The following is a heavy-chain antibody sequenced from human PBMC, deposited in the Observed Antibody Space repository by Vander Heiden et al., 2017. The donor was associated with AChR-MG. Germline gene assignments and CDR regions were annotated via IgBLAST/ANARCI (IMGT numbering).Heavy chain of an antibody. Sequence: QVQLVQSGAEVKKPGSSVTVSCKASGGTFSSYAIGWGRQAPGQGLEWMGGIIPIVGTANYAQKFQGRVTITADKSTSTAYMELSSLRSEDTAVYYCARGGYYDSSGYSRRDAFDIWGQGTMVTVSS. CDR1: GGTFSSYA. CDR2: IIPIVGTA. J-gene: IGHJ3*02. D-gene: IGHD3-22*01. V-gene: IGHV1-69*06. CDR3: ARGGYYDSSGYSRRDAFDI.